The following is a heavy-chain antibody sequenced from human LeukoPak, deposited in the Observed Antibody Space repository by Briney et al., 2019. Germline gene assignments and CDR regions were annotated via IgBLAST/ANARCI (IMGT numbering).Heavy chain of an antibody. Sequence: PSETLSLTCSVSGGSISNYYWSWIRQPAGKGLEWIGRIYISGTTNYNPSLKSRVTMSVDTSKNQLSLKLSSVIAADTAVYYCARGVTTSRFLDYWGQGTLVTISS. D-gene: IGHD4-11*01. CDR3: ARGVTTSRFLDY. CDR1: GGSISNYY. V-gene: IGHV4-4*07. CDR2: IYISGTT. J-gene: IGHJ4*02.